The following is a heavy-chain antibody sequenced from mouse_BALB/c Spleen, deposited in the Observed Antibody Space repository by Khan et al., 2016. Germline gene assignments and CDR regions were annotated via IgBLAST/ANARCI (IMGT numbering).Heavy chain of an antibody. CDR2: INPGSGGT. CDR1: GYAFTNYL. Sequence: QVQLQQPGAELVRPGTSVKVSCKASGYAFTNYLIEWVKQRPGQGLEWIGVINPGSGGTNYNEKFKGKATLTADKSSSTAYMRLSSLTSDDTAGYFCARYYGNYYAMDYWGQGTSVTVSA. D-gene: IGHD2-1*01. CDR3: ARYYGNYYAMDY. V-gene: IGHV1-54*01. J-gene: IGHJ4*01.